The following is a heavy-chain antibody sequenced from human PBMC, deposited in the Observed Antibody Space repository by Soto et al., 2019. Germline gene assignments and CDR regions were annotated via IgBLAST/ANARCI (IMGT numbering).Heavy chain of an antibody. Sequence: SETLSLTCSVSVGSISGSYWSGIRQSPGKGLEWLGYVYYTGSTNYSRSLRSRVSISVDTSKNEFSLRLSSVTAADTAVYFCARSVAVPGAHIDYWGQGTQVTVSS. J-gene: IGHJ4*02. CDR1: VGSISGSY. V-gene: IGHV4-59*01. CDR2: VYYTGST. CDR3: ARSVAVPGAHIDY. D-gene: IGHD6-19*01.